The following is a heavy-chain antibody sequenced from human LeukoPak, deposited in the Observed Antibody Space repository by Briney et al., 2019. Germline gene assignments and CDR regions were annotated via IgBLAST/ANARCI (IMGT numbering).Heavy chain of an antibody. CDR1: GSSISTSGYY. CDR2: IYYSGST. V-gene: IGHV4-39*01. CDR3: ARRRAAAGPFDY. J-gene: IGHJ4*02. Sequence: PSETLSLTSTVSGSSISTSGYYWGWIRQPPGKGLEWIATIYYSGSTYYNTSLKSRVTIFVVTSQNQFSLKLSSVSAAHTAVYFCARRRAAAGPFDYWGQGTLVTVSS. D-gene: IGHD6-13*01.